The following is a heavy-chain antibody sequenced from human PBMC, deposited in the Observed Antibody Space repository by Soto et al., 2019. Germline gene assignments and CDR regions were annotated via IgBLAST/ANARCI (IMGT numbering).Heavy chain of an antibody. CDR3: AKDLEPSDFWSGYYFQEPTIRRQQPTYSMDV. Sequence: HPGGSLRLSCAASGFTFSSYGMHWVRQAPGKGLEWVAVISYDGSNKYYADSVKGRFTISRDNSKNTLYLQMNSLRAEDTAVYYCAKDLEPSDFWSGYYFQEPTIRRQQPTYSMDVWGQGTTVTVSS. CDR1: GFTFSSYG. J-gene: IGHJ6*02. CDR2: ISYDGSNK. D-gene: IGHD3-3*01. V-gene: IGHV3-30*18.